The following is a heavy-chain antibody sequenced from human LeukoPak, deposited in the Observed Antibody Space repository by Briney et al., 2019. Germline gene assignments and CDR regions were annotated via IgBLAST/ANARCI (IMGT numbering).Heavy chain of an antibody. CDR3: ARGTPLDIVVVPAAQFDP. D-gene: IGHD2-2*03. CDR2: ISAYNGNT. V-gene: IGHV1-18*01. CDR1: GHTFTSYG. J-gene: IGHJ5*02. Sequence: ASVKVSCKASGHTFTSYGISWVRQAPGQGLEWMGWISAYNGNTNYAQKLQGRVTMTTDTSTSTAYMELRSLRSDDTAVYYCARGTPLDIVVVPAAQFDPWGQGTLVTVSS.